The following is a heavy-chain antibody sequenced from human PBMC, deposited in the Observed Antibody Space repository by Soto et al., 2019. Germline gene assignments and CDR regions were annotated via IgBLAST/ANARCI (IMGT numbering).Heavy chain of an antibody. CDR2: TSYDGRNK. CDR3: AGGDYGSDSGNSC. Sequence: QVQLVESGGGVLQPGRSLRLSCAASGLTFSSYSMSWVRQAPGKGLEWVAATSYDGRNKYYADSVKSRFTVSRDNSKNTLALQMSSLRPEDTAIYYCAGGDYGSDSGNSCWGQGTLVTVSS. J-gene: IGHJ4*02. D-gene: IGHD4-17*01. V-gene: IGHV3-30*04. CDR1: GLTFSSYS.